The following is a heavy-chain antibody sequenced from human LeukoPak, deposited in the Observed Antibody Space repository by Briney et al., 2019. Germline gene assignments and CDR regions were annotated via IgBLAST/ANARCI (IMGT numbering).Heavy chain of an antibody. D-gene: IGHD3-10*01. V-gene: IGHV4-59*01. CDR1: GGSISSYY. CDR2: IYYSGST. Sequence: SETLSLTCTVSGGSISSYYWSWIRQPPGKGLEWIGHIYYSGSTTYNPSLKSRVAISVDTSKNRFSLRLSSVTAADTAVYYCARDSASWFGELAGFDYWGQGTLVTVSS. J-gene: IGHJ4*02. CDR3: ARDSASWFGELAGFDY.